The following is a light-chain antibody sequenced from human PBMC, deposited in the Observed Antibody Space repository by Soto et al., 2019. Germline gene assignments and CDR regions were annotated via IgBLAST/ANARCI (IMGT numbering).Light chain of an antibody. CDR1: SSDVGGYNY. Sequence: QSALTQPRSVSGFPGQSVTISCTGTSSDVGGYNYVSWYQQHPGKAPKLIIFDVTERPSGVPDRFSGSKSGNTASLTISGLQAEDETDYYCCSYAGDYVLFGGGTKLTVL. V-gene: IGLV2-11*01. CDR3: CSYAGDYVL. CDR2: DVT. J-gene: IGLJ2*01.